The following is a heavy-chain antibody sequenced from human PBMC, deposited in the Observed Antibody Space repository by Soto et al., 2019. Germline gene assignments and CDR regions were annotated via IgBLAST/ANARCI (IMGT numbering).Heavy chain of an antibody. CDR1: GGSFSGYY. D-gene: IGHD3-3*01. J-gene: IGHJ3*02. Sequence: SETLSLTCAVYGGSFSGYYWSWIRQPPGKGLEWIGEINHSGSTNYNPSLKSRVTISVDTSKNQFSLKLSSVTAADTAVYYCARANYDFWSGYSSDAFDIWGQGTMVTVSS. V-gene: IGHV4-34*01. CDR3: ARANYDFWSGYSSDAFDI. CDR2: INHSGST.